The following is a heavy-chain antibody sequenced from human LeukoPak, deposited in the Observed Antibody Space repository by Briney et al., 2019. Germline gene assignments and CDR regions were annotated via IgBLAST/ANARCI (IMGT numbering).Heavy chain of an antibody. CDR1: GFTFSNAC. J-gene: IGHJ6*02. CDR2: IKSKTDGATT. Sequence: PGGSLRLSCAASGFTFSNACMSWVRQAPGKGLEWVGRIKSKTDGATTDYAAPVKGRFTISIDNSKNTLYLQMNSLKTEDTAVYYCTTGGSYYGSGSYYINYGMDVWGQGTTVTVSS. V-gene: IGHV3-15*01. CDR3: TTGGSYYGSGSYYINYGMDV. D-gene: IGHD3-10*01.